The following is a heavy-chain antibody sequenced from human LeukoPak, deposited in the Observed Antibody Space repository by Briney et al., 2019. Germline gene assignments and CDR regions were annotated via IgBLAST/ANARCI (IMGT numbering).Heavy chain of an antibody. CDR3: ARGSGPMVRD. V-gene: IGHV4-34*01. D-gene: IGHD3-10*01. CDR2: INHSGST. Sequence: SETLSLTCAVYGGSFSGYYWSWIRQPPGKGLEWIGEINHSGSTNYNPSLKSRVTIPVDTSKNQFSLKLSSVTAADTAVYYCARGSGPMVRDWGQGTLVTVSS. J-gene: IGHJ4*02. CDR1: GGSFSGYY.